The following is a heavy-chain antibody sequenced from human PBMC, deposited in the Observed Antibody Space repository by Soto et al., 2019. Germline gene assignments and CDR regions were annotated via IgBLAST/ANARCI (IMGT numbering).Heavy chain of an antibody. CDR2: IYYSGST. CDR3: ATSNWFDP. J-gene: IGHJ5*02. V-gene: IGHV4-39*01. Sequence: HLQLQESGPGLVKPSETLSLTCTVSGGSISSRGYYWGWIRQPQGKRLVWIGTIYYSGSTYYNPSLKSRVTISVDTSKNQFSLKLSSVTAADTAVYYCATSNWFDPWGQGTLVTVSS. CDR1: GGSISSRGYY.